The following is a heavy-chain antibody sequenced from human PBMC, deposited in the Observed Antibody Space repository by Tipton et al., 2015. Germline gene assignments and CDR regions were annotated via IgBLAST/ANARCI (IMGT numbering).Heavy chain of an antibody. Sequence: QLVQSGAEVKKPGESLKISCKGSGYSFTSYWIGWVRQMPGKGLEWVGIIHPSDSETKYSPSFEGLVTISADKSTSTAYLQWSSLKASDTAMYYCARHVSFYYDTHGSDALDIWAQGTMVTVSS. CDR1: GYSFTSYW. V-gene: IGHV5-51*01. CDR3: ARHVSFYYDTHGSDALDI. D-gene: IGHD3-22*01. J-gene: IGHJ3*02. CDR2: IHPSDSET.